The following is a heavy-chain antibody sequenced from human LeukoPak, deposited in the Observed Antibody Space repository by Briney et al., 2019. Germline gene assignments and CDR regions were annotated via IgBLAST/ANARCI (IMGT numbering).Heavy chain of an antibody. V-gene: IGHV3-53*01. J-gene: IGHJ4*02. CDR1: GFTVCSNY. CDR2: IYSGGST. CDR3: ASTDTAMAPFDY. Sequence: GGSLRLSCAASGFTVCSNYMSWVRQAPGKGLEWVSVIYSGGSTYYADSVKGRFTISRDNSKNTLYLQMNSLRAEDTAVYYCASTDTAMAPFDYWGQGTLVTVSS. D-gene: IGHD5-18*01.